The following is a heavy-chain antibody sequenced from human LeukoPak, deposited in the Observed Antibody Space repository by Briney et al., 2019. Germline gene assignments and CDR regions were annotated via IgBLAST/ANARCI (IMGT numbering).Heavy chain of an antibody. CDR3: ARQTWLIDY. CDR1: GGSISSYY. D-gene: IGHD5-12*01. J-gene: IGHJ4*02. V-gene: IGHV4-59*08. Sequence: SETLSLTCTVSGGSISSYYWSWIRQPPGKGLEWIGYIYYSGSTNYNPSPKSRVTISVDTSKDQFSLKVSSVTAADTAVYYCARQTWLIDYWGQGTLITVSS. CDR2: IYYSGST.